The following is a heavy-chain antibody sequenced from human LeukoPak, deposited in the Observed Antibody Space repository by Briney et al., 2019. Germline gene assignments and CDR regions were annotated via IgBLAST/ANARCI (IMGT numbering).Heavy chain of an antibody. J-gene: IGHJ4*02. D-gene: IGHD5-12*01. V-gene: IGHV3-30-3*01. CDR3: ARDVILTPTMIDY. Sequence: GGSLRLSCAASGFTFSSYAMHWVRQAPGKGLEWVAVISYDGSNKYYADSVKGRFTISRDNSKNTLYLQMNSQRAEDTAVYYCARDVILTPTMIDYWGQGTLVTVSS. CDR2: ISYDGSNK. CDR1: GFTFSSYA.